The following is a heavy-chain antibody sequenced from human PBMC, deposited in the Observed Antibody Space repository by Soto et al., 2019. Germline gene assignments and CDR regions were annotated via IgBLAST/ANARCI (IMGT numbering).Heavy chain of an antibody. D-gene: IGHD6-25*01. CDR2: MNPNNGNA. V-gene: IGHV1-8*01. CDR1: GFTFITYD. CDR3: ARRKERSGPYYLDF. J-gene: IGHJ4*02. Sequence: ASVKVSCKASGFTFITYDFSWVRQAAGQGLEWMGWMNPNNGNAGLAQKFRGRINMTRNTSISTAYLELSSLRSDDSAVYFCARRKERSGPYYLDFWGQGTQVTVSS.